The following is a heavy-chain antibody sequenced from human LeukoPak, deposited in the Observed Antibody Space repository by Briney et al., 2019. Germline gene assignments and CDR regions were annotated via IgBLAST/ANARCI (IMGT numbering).Heavy chain of an antibody. Sequence: ASVKVSCKASRYTFTSYYMHWVRQAPGQGLEWMGIINPSGGSTKYSQKFQGRVTITRDTSASRAYMELSSLRSEDTAVYYCAGTYYYDSSGYYPAFDYWGQGTLVTVSS. CDR2: INPSGGST. V-gene: IGHV1-46*01. J-gene: IGHJ4*02. CDR3: AGTYYYDSSGYYPAFDY. CDR1: RYTFTSYY. D-gene: IGHD3-22*01.